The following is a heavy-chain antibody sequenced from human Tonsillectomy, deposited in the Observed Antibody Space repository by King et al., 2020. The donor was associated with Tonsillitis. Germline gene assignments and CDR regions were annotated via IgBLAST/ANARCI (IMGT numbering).Heavy chain of an antibody. Sequence: VQLVESGGGLVKPGGSLRLSCATSGFTFSDAWMSWVRQPPGKGLEWVGRIKTKDQGGAMDYATAVEGRFSISRDDSKNTLYLQMNNLQPEDTAVYYCTRRSSLGGQGTLVTVSS. CDR3: TRRSSL. D-gene: IGHD6-13*01. CDR1: GFTFSDAW. J-gene: IGHJ4*02. V-gene: IGHV3-15*01. CDR2: IKTKDQGGAM.